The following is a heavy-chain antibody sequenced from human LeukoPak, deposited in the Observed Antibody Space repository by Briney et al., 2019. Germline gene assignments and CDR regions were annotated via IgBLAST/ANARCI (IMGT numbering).Heavy chain of an antibody. V-gene: IGHV3-43*02. CDR3: GKDGGRGSYFDY. D-gene: IGHD1-26*01. J-gene: IGHJ4*02. Sequence: GGSLRLSCAASGFTFDDYAMHWVRHAPGKGLEWVSLISGDGGSTYYADSVKGRFTISRDNSKNSLYLQMNSRRSEDTALYYWGKDGGRGSYFDYWGQGTLGTVSS. CDR1: GFTFDDYA. CDR2: ISGDGGST.